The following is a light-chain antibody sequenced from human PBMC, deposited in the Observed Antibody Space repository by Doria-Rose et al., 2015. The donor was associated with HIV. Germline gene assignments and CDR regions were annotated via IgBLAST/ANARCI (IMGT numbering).Light chain of an antibody. J-gene: IGKJ3*01. CDR3: QQYYDTPS. CDR2: WAS. V-gene: IGKV4-1*01. CDR1: PCLLYTSHNY. Sequence: DIRVTQSPESLGMSLGERATLNCKSNPCLLYTSHNYLAWYQQKPGQPPILLIYWASTRQSGVPARFSGSGSGTDFTLTISSLEAEDVAVYYCQQYYDTPSFGPGTTVDIK.